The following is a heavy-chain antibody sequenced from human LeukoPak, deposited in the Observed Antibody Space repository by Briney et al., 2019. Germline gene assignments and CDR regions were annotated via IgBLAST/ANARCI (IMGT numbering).Heavy chain of an antibody. Sequence: RGSLRHSCAASGFAISDDYMTWIRQAPGKGLEWISYISNSAYTIYYADSVKGRFTISRDNAKNSVYLQMNSLRADDTAVYYCARDRRSPYSAYDWGRLDYWGQGSLVSVSS. D-gene: IGHD5-12*01. J-gene: IGHJ4*02. CDR3: ARDRRSPYSAYDWGRLDY. CDR1: GFAISDDY. CDR2: ISNSAYTI. V-gene: IGHV3-11*01.